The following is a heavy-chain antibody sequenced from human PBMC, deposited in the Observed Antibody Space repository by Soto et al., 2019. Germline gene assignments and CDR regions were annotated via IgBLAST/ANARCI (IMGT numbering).Heavy chain of an antibody. V-gene: IGHV1-18*01. CDR3: ARDRPTDH. CDR2: ITGDTHEA. CDR1: GYTFSRYA. J-gene: IGHJ5*02. Sequence: QVQLVQSGAEVKKPGASVTVSCKASGYTFSRYAMSWLRQAPGQGLEWMGWITGDTHEAIYAQKFQGRVVLTRDRSTSTAYTELRSLTYDDTAVYYCARDRPTDHWGQGTLVTVSS.